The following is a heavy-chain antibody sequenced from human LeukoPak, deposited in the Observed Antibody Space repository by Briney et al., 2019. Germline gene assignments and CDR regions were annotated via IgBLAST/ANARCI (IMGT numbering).Heavy chain of an antibody. D-gene: IGHD6-13*01. J-gene: IGHJ4*02. Sequence: GASVEVSCKASGYTFTSYYMHWVRQAPGQGLEWMGIINPSGGSTSYAQKFQGRVTMTRDTSTSTVYMELSSLRSEDTAVYYCARGGLRYSSSWYEDYWGQGTLVTVSS. V-gene: IGHV1-46*01. CDR3: ARGGLRYSSSWYEDY. CDR2: INPSGGST. CDR1: GYTFTSYY.